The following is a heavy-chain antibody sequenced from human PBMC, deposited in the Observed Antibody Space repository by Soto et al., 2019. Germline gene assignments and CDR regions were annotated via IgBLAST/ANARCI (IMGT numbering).Heavy chain of an antibody. Sequence: ASVKVSCKASEYTFTGYYMHWVRQAPGQGLEWMGWINPNSGGTNYAQKFQGWVTMTRDTSISTAYMELSRLRSDDTAVYYCARACSSTSCYPGYSSSSHYYYYGMDVWGQGTTVTVSS. J-gene: IGHJ6*02. CDR3: ARACSSTSCYPGYSSSSHYYYYGMDV. CDR1: EYTFTGYY. V-gene: IGHV1-2*04. CDR2: INPNSGGT. D-gene: IGHD2-2*01.